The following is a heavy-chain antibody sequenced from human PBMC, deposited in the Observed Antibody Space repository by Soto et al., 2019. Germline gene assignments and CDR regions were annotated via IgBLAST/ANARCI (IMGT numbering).Heavy chain of an antibody. V-gene: IGHV4-59*08. CDR3: ARRLVSSSWKYNWFDP. CDR2: IYYSGST. Sequence: SETLSLTCTVSGGSISSYYWSWLRQPPGKGLEWIGYIYYSGSTNYNPSLKSRVTISVDTSKNQFSLKLSSVTAADTAVYYCARRLVSSSWKYNWFDPWGQGTLVTVSS. CDR1: GGSISSYY. J-gene: IGHJ5*02. D-gene: IGHD6-13*01.